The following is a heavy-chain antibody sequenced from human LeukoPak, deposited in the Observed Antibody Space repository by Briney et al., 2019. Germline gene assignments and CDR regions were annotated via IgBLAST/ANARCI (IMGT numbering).Heavy chain of an antibody. CDR3: ATDFSDDFYHNSFDI. CDR2: IYASGRA. Sequence: SETLSLTCNVSGGSISSGSYYWGWIRQPPGKGLEWIGHIYASGRADYSPSLKSRVTISVDTSNNLFSLKLTSVTAADTAVYFCATDFSDDFYHNSFDIWGQGTMVTVSS. V-gene: IGHV4-39*01. D-gene: IGHD3/OR15-3a*01. J-gene: IGHJ3*02. CDR1: GGSISSGSYY.